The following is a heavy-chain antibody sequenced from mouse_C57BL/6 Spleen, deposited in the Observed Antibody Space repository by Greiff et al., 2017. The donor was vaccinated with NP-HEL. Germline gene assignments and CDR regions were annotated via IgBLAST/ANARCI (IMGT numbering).Heavy chain of an antibody. CDR1: GFTFSSYA. J-gene: IGHJ4*01. V-gene: IGHV5-4*01. D-gene: IGHD2-5*01. CDR3: ARDIDSNFDYYAMDD. Sequence: DVKLVESGGGLVKPGGSLKLSCAASGFTFSSYAMSWVRQTPEKRLEWVATISDGGSYTYYPDNVKGRFTISRDNAKNNLYLQMSNLKSEDTAMYYCARDIDSNFDYYAMDDWGKGTSVTVSS. CDR2: ISDGGSYT.